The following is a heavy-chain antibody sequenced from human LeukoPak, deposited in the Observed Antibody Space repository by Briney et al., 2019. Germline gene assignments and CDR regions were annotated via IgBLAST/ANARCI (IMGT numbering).Heavy chain of an antibody. Sequence: GESLRLSCAASGFIFSTYSMTWVRQAPGKGLEWVSLISGRSTYIYYADSVKGRFTISRDNAKNSLYLQMNSLRAEDTAVYYCAELGITMIGGVWGKGTTVTISS. CDR2: ISGRSTYI. V-gene: IGHV3-21*01. D-gene: IGHD3-10*02. J-gene: IGHJ6*04. CDR1: GFIFSTYS. CDR3: AELGITMIGGV.